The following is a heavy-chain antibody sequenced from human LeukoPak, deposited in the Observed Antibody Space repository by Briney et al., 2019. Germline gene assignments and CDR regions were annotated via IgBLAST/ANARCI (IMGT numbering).Heavy chain of an antibody. V-gene: IGHV1-2*02. D-gene: IGHD6-6*01. CDR2: INPNSGGT. J-gene: IGHJ5*02. Sequence: ASVKVSCKASGYTFTGYYMHWVRQAPGQGLEWMGWINPNSGGTNYAQKFQGRDTMTRDTSISTAYMELSRLRSDDTAVYYCARTSSSGAGVYWFDPWGQGTLVTVSS. CDR1: GYTFTGYY. CDR3: ARTSSSGAGVYWFDP.